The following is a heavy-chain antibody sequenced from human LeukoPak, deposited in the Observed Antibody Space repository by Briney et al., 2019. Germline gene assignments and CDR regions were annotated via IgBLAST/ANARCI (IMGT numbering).Heavy chain of an antibody. V-gene: IGHV3-30*18. CDR3: AKDSFSPGGLYYYGMDV. D-gene: IGHD3-10*01. CDR1: GFTFSSYG. Sequence: PGGSLRLSCAASGFTFSSYGMHWVRQAPGKGLEWVAVISYDGSNKYYADPVKGRFTISRDNSKNTLYLQMNSLRAEDTAVYYCAKDSFSPGGLYYYGMDVWGQGTTVTVSS. CDR2: ISYDGSNK. J-gene: IGHJ6*02.